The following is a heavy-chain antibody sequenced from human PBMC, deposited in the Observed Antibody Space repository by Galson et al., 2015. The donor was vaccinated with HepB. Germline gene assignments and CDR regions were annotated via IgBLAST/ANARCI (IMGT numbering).Heavy chain of an antibody. CDR2: ISYDGSNE. D-gene: IGHD6-13*01. Sequence: CAASGFTFSSNAMHWVRQAPGKGLEWVAVISYDGSNEIYADSVKGRFTISRDNSKNTLYLQMNSLRAEDTAVYYCARAGYISSWYYWYFDLWGRGTLVTVSS. CDR1: GFTFSSNA. J-gene: IGHJ2*01. CDR3: ARAGYISSWYYWYFDL. V-gene: IGHV3-30*04.